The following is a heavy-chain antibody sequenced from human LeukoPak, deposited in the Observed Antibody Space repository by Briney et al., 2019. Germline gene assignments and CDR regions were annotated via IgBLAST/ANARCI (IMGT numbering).Heavy chain of an antibody. V-gene: IGHV4-39*01. J-gene: IGHJ4*02. CDR3: ARLLPYCSDGICYFWEYFDS. Sequence: PSETLSLTCSVSGGSISSSTYSWGWLRQPPGKGLEWIGSFYYTGDTYYGPSLKSRVTISVDTSKNQFSLNLTSLTAADTAVYYCARLLPYCSDGICYFWEYFDSWGQGTLVTVSS. CDR1: GGSISSSTYS. CDR2: FYYTGDT. D-gene: IGHD2-15*01.